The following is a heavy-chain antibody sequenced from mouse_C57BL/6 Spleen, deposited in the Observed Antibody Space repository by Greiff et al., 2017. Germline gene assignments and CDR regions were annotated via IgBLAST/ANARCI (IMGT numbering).Heavy chain of an antibody. CDR1: GYTFTSYW. CDR3: ARGGTAQATRNYAMDY. CDR2: IHPNSGST. V-gene: IGHV1-64*01. D-gene: IGHD3-2*02. Sequence: VQLQPGAELVKPGASVKLSCKASGYTFTSYWMHWVKQRPGQGLEWIGMIHPNSGSTNYNEKFKSKATLTVDKSSSTAYMQLSSLTSEDSAVYYCARGGTAQATRNYAMDYWGQGTSVTVSS. J-gene: IGHJ4*01.